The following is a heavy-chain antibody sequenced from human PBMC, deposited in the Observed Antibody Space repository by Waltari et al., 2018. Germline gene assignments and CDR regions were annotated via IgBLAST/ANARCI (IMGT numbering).Heavy chain of an antibody. V-gene: IGHV4-38-2*02. CDR1: GYSISSGYY. CDR3: ARVVVAATRRPYYYYMDV. J-gene: IGHJ6*03. Sequence: QVQLQESGPGLVKPSETLSLTCTVSGYSISSGYYWGWIRQPPGKGLEWIGSIYHSGSTYYNPSLKSRVTISVDTSKNQFSLKLSSVTAADTAVYYCARVVVAATRRPYYYYMDVWGKGTTVTVSS. CDR2: IYHSGST. D-gene: IGHD2-15*01.